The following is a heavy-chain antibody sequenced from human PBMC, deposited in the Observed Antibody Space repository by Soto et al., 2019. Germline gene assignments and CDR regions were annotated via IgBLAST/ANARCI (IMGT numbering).Heavy chain of an antibody. Sequence: QVTLKESGPVLVKPTETLTLRCTVSGFSITGSEMGVSWIRQPPVQPLEWLAHIDSSGEKSYRTFLKSRLAISKDTSKSEIVLTMTNMDPADTATYYCARRHLAVAVSPWFDPWGQGIPVTVSS. J-gene: IGHJ5*02. CDR2: IDSSGEK. V-gene: IGHV2-26*01. CDR3: ARRHLAVAVSPWFDP. CDR1: GFSITGSEMG. D-gene: IGHD6-19*01.